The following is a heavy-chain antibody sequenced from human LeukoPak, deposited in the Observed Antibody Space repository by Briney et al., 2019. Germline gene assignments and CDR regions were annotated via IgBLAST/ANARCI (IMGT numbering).Heavy chain of an antibody. Sequence: ETLSLTCTVSGGSISSSSYYWGWIRQAPGKGLVWVSRIASDGSSTTYADSVKGRFIISRDNSKNTLSLQMNTLRVEDTAVYYCAKGRNSGSPQYFDYWGQGTLVTVSS. CDR3: AKGRNSGSPQYFDY. V-gene: IGHV3-74*01. CDR2: IASDGSST. CDR1: GGSISSSSYY. J-gene: IGHJ4*02. D-gene: IGHD3-10*01.